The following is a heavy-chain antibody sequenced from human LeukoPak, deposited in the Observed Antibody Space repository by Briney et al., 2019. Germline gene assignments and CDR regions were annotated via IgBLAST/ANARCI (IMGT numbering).Heavy chain of an antibody. CDR2: INSDGSST. CDR1: GFTFSSYW. J-gene: IGHJ2*01. D-gene: IGHD5-18*01. Sequence: GGSLRLSCAASGFTFSSYWMHWVHQAPGKGLVWVSRINSDGSSTSYADSVKGRFTISRDNAKNTLYLQMNSLRAEDTAVYYCARDLPDSYGPEGNWYFDLWGRGTLVTVSS. CDR3: ARDLPDSYGPEGNWYFDL. V-gene: IGHV3-74*01.